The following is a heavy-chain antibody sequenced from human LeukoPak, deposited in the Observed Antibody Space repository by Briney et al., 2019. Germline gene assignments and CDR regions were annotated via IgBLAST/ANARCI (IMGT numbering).Heavy chain of an antibody. V-gene: IGHV4-38-2*02. CDR1: GYSISSGYY. D-gene: IGHD3-10*01. J-gene: IGHJ4*02. Sequence: SETLSLTCTVSGYSISSGYYWGWIRQPPGKGLEWIGSIYHSGSTYRDPSLKSRVTISVDTSKNQFSLKLSSVTADTAVYYCARAYSGSSGVFDCWGQGTLVTVSS. CDR2: IYHSGST. CDR3: ARAYSGSSGVFDC.